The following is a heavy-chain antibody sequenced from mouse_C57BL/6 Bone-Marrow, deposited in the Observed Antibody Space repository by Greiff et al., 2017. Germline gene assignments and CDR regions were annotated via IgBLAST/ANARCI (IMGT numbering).Heavy chain of an antibody. D-gene: IGHD1-1*01. Sequence: EVNLVESGPELVKPGASVKISCKASGYTFTDYYMNWVKQSHGKSLEWIGDINPNNGGTSYNQKFKGKATLTVDKSSSTAYMELRSLTSEDSAVYYCARSFYGSSYERAMDYWGQGTSVTVSS. J-gene: IGHJ4*01. V-gene: IGHV1-26*01. CDR2: INPNNGGT. CDR1: GYTFTDYY. CDR3: ARSFYGSSYERAMDY.